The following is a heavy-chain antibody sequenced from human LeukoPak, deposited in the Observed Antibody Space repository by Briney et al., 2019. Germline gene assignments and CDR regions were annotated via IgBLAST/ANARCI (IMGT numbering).Heavy chain of an antibody. CDR2: IYYSGST. CDR3: AGDFWSGYYFRD. V-gene: IGHV4-59*08. J-gene: IGHJ4*02. CDR1: GGSISSYY. D-gene: IGHD3-3*01. Sequence: SETLSLTCTVSGGSISSYYWSWIRQPPGKGLEWIGYIYYSGSTNYNPSLKSRVTISIHTSKNQFSLRLTSVTAADTAVYYCAGDFWSGYYFRDWGQGILVTVSS.